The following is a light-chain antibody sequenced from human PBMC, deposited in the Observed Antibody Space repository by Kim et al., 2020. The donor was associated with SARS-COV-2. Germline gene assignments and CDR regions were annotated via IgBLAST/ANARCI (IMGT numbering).Light chain of an antibody. CDR3: QQYNDWPLLT. CDR1: QSVKNN. Sequence: IVMTQSPATLSVSPEERVTLSCRASQSVKNNLAWYQQRPGQAPRLLIYGASTRATDISARFSGSGSGTEFTLTIRSLQPEDLAVYYCQQYNDWPLLTFGGGTKVDIK. CDR2: GAS. V-gene: IGKV3-15*01. J-gene: IGKJ4*01.